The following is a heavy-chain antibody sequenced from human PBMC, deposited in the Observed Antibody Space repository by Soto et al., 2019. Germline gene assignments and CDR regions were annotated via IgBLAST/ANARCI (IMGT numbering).Heavy chain of an antibody. V-gene: IGHV3-30-3*01. D-gene: IGHD6-13*01. CDR1: GFTFSSYA. J-gene: IGHJ4*02. CDR2: ISYDGSNK. Sequence: GGSLRLSCAASGFTFSSYAMHWVRQAPGKGLEWVAVISYDGSNKYYADSVKGRFTISRDNSKNTLYLQMNSLRAEDTAVYYCLQLVFWRPPLFDYWGQGTLVTVSS. CDR3: LQLVFWRPPLFDY.